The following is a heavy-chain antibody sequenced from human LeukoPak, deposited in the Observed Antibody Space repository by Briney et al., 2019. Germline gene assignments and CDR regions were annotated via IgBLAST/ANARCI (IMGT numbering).Heavy chain of an antibody. CDR1: GGSINNHY. D-gene: IGHD1-26*01. J-gene: IGHJ6*03. CDR3: ARGGSYFYDYYMDV. Sequence: PSETLPLTCTVSGGSINNHYWSWIRQPAGKGLEWIGRIYTSGSNNYNPSLKSRITMSVDTSKSEFSLKLTSVTAADTAVYYCARGGSYFYDYYMDVWGKGATVTVSS. V-gene: IGHV4-4*07. CDR2: IYTSGSN.